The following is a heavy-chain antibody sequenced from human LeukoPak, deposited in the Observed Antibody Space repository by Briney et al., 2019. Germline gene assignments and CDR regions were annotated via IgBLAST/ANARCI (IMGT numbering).Heavy chain of an antibody. CDR1: GYTFTGYY. J-gene: IGHJ3*02. V-gene: IGHV1-2*02. CDR3: ARDRGYYDSSGYYSSAFDI. CDR2: INPNSGGT. Sequence: ASVKVSCKASGYTFTGYYMHWVRQAPGQGLEWMGWINPNSGGTNYAQKFQGRVTMTRDTSISTAYMELSRLRSDDTAVYCCARDRGYYDSSGYYSSAFDIWGQGTMVTVSS. D-gene: IGHD3-22*01.